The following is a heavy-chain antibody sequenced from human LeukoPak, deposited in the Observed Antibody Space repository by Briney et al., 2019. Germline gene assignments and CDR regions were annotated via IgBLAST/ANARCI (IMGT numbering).Heavy chain of an antibody. J-gene: IGHJ3*02. V-gene: IGHV4-59*05. CDR2: FYYTGST. CDR3: ARRPSPPDAFDI. CDR1: GGSISSYY. Sequence: SETLSLTCTVSGGSISSYYRSWIRQPAGKGLEWIGSFYYTGSTYYSPSLKSRATISRDTSKNQFSLNLFSVTAADTAVYYCARRPSPPDAFDIWGQGTAVTVSS.